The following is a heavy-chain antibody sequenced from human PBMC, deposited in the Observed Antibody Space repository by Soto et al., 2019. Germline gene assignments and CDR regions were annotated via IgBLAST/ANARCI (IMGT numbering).Heavy chain of an antibody. CDR2: IYPGDSDT. V-gene: IGHV5-51*01. CDR1: GYSFTSYW. D-gene: IGHD3-3*01. Sequence: GDSLKISYKGSGYSFTSYWIGWVRQMPGKGLEWMGIIYPGDSDTRYSPSSQGQVTISADKSISTAYLQWSSLKASDTAMYYCASGGGHYEFWSAYTVYGMDGWGQGNTVTV. CDR3: ASGGGHYEFWSAYTVYGMDG. J-gene: IGHJ6*02.